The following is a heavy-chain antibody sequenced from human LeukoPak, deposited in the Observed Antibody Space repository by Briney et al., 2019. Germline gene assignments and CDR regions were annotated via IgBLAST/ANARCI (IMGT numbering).Heavy chain of an antibody. Sequence: GGSLRLSCAASGFIFSRYWMHWVRQDPGKGLVWVSGINSDGSSTNYADSVKGRFTISRDNAKNTLYLQVNSLRAEDTAVYYCARDGIHHHYYYYMDVWGKGTTVTISS. CDR3: ARDGIHHHYYYYMDV. J-gene: IGHJ6*03. D-gene: IGHD5-18*01. CDR1: GFIFSRYW. V-gene: IGHV3-74*01. CDR2: INSDGSST.